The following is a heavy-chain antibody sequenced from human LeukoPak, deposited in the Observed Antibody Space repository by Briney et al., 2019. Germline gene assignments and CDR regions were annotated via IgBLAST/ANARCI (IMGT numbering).Heavy chain of an antibody. V-gene: IGHV3-9*01. CDR2: ISWNGGNK. J-gene: IGHJ6*03. CDR1: GFEFDDYA. D-gene: IGHD1-1*01. Sequence: PGRSPRLSCTASGFEFDDYAMNWVRQPPGKGLEWVSGISWNGGNKGYADSVKGRFTISRDNAKNSVYLVMDSLRPDDTARYYCAKDGGSFGTWNYIDSWGSGTTVIVS. CDR3: AKDGGSFGTWNYIDS.